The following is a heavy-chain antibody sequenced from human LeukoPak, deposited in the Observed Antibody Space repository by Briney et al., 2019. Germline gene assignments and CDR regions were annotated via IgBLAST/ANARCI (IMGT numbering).Heavy chain of an antibody. J-gene: IGHJ4*01. CDR2: ISSSGSTI. V-gene: IGHV3-48*03. D-gene: IGHD6-6*01. Sequence: QPGGSLRLSCAASGFTFSSYEMNWVRQAPGKGLEWVSYISSSGSTIYYADSVKGRFTISRDNAKNSLYLQNCARYSSSSGGAAYYLDYWGHGTLVTVSS. CDR1: GFTFSSYE. CDR3: YLDY.